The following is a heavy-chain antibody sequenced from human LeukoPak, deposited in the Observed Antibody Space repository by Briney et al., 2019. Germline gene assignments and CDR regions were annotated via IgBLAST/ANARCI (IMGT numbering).Heavy chain of an antibody. J-gene: IGHJ4*02. V-gene: IGHV3-23*01. CDR3: AKGTYGSGTYGSIDY. CDR1: GFTFSSYG. D-gene: IGHD3-10*01. CDR2: IRGSGDIT. Sequence: GGTLRLSCAASGFTFSSYGMSWVRQAPGKGLEWVSPIRGSGDITYCADSVKGRFTISRDNSKNTLYLQMNSLRAEDTAVYYCAKGTYGSGTYGSIDYWGQGTLVTVSS.